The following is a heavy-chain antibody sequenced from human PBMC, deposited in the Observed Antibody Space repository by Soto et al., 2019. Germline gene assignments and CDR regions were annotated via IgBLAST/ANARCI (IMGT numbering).Heavy chain of an antibody. V-gene: IGHV1-46*01. Sequence: ASVKVSCKASGYTFTSYYMHWVRQAPGQGLEWMGIINPSGGSTSYAQKFQGRVTITRDTSTSTVYMELSSLRSEDTAVYYCARDGYYDFWSGYPQFDYWGQGTLVTVSS. CDR2: INPSGGST. J-gene: IGHJ4*02. D-gene: IGHD3-3*01. CDR3: ARDGYYDFWSGYPQFDY. CDR1: GYTFTSYY.